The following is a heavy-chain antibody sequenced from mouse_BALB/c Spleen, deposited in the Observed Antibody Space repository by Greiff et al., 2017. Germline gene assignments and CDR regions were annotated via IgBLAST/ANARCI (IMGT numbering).Heavy chain of an antibody. D-gene: IGHD1-1*01. Sequence: EVKLVESGPGLVKPSQSLSLTCTVTGYSITSDYAWNWIRQFPGNKLEWMGYISYSGSTSYNPSLKSRISITRDTSKNQFFLQLNSVTTEDTATYYCARRGIYYYGSSHYYAMDYWGQGTSVTVSS. J-gene: IGHJ4*01. CDR2: ISYSGST. CDR1: GYSITSDYA. V-gene: IGHV3-2*02. CDR3: ARRGIYYYGSSHYYAMDY.